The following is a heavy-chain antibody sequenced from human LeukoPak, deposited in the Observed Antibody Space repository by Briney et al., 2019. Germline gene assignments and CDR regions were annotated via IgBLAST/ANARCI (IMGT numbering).Heavy chain of an antibody. V-gene: IGHV4-34*01. D-gene: IGHD2-2*01. CDR3: AREGAYLGYCSSTSCRGWFDP. CDR2: INHSGST. J-gene: IGHJ5*02. Sequence: SETLSLTCAVYGGSFSGYCWSWIRQPPGKGLEWIGEINHSGSTNYNPSLKSRVTISVDTSKNQFSLKLSSVTAADTAVYYCAREGAYLGYCSSTSCRGWFDPRGQGTLVTVSS. CDR1: GGSFSGYC.